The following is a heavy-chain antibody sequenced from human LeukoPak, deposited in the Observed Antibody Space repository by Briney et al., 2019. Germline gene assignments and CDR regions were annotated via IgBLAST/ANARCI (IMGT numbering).Heavy chain of an antibody. CDR2: INPNSGGT. CDR3: ARDLVHGSGTPTNYYYYYYMDV. J-gene: IGHJ6*03. V-gene: IGHV1-2*06. Sequence: ASVKVSCKASGYTFTGYYMHWVRQAPGQGLEWMGRINPNSGGTNYAQKVQGRVTITRDTSISTAYMELSRLRSDDTAVYYCARDLVHGSGTPTNYYYYYYMDVWGKGTTVTVSS. CDR1: GYTFTGYY. D-gene: IGHD3-10*01.